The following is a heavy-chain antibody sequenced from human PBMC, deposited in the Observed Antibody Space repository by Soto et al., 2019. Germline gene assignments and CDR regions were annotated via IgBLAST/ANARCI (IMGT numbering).Heavy chain of an antibody. CDR3: ARGGAVVVPGAVDRHNWFDP. Sequence: QVQLVQSGAEVKKPGSSVKVSCEASGGTFSRYSFSWVRQAPGQGLEWMGRVIPILGMANYAQKFQGRVTLTADKSTSTVYMELSSLISEDTAVYYCARGGAVVVPGAVDRHNWFDPWGQGTLGTVSS. CDR1: GGTFSRYS. J-gene: IGHJ5*02. D-gene: IGHD2-2*01. CDR2: VIPILGMA. V-gene: IGHV1-69*02.